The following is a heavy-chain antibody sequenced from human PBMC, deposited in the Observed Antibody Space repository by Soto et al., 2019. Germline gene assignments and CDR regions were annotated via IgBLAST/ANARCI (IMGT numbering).Heavy chain of an antibody. J-gene: IGHJ4*02. CDR1: GFTFSSYS. CDR3: GRVAAASSWTPDY. V-gene: IGHV3-21*02. CDR2: LTSTSSYT. Sequence: EVQLVESGGGLVKPGGSLRLSCAASGFTFSSYSMNWVRQVPGKGLEWVSSLTSTSSYTYYADSVKGRFTISRDNAKNSLFLEENGLRAEDTAVYFCGRVAAASSWTPDYLGQGTVVTVSS. D-gene: IGHD6-13*01.